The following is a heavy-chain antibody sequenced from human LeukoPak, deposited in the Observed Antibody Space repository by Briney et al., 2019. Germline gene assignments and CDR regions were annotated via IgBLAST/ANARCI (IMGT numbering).Heavy chain of an antibody. Sequence: PSETLSLTCTVSGGSISSYYWSWIRQPAGKGLEWIGRIYSSGSTNYNPSLKSRVTMSVDTSKNQFSLKLSSVTAADTAVYYCAREEARDDFWSGYPIHNWFDPWGQGTLVTVSS. CDR3: AREEARDDFWSGYPIHNWFDP. CDR2: IYSSGST. J-gene: IGHJ5*02. V-gene: IGHV4-4*07. D-gene: IGHD3-3*01. CDR1: GGSISSYY.